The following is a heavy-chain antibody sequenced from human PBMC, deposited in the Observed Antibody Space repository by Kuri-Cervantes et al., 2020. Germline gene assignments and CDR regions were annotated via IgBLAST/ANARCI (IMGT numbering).Heavy chain of an antibody. CDR2: IYYSGST. Sequence: SETLSLTCTVSGGSISSSSYYWGWIRQPPGKGLEWIGSIYYSGSTYYKPSLKSRVTISVDTSKNQFSLKLRSVTAADTAVYYCARALEGSSCFDYWGQGTLVTVSS. V-gene: IGHV4-39*01. CDR1: GGSISSSSYY. CDR3: ARALEGSSCFDY. J-gene: IGHJ4*02. D-gene: IGHD6-13*01.